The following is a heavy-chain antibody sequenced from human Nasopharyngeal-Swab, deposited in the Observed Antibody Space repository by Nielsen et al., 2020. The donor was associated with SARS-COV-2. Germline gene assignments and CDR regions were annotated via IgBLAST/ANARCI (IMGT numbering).Heavy chain of an antibody. CDR3: ARDQTGTGYYYYYMDV. CDR2: IKQDGSEK. CDR1: GFTFSSYW. Sequence: GESLKISCAASGFTFSSYWMSWVRQAPGKGLEWVANIKQDGSEKYYVDSVKGRFTISRDNAKNSLYLQMNSLRAEDTAVYYCARDQTGTGYYYYYMDVWGKGTTVTVSS. J-gene: IGHJ6*03. D-gene: IGHD1-1*01. V-gene: IGHV3-7*01.